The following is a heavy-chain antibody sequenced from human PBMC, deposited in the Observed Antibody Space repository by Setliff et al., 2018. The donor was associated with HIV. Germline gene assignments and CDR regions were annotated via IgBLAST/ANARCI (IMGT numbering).Heavy chain of an antibody. V-gene: IGHV4-39*07. Sequence: LSLTCNVPGGSISSGIQYWGWIRQPPGKGLEWIGSIYYSGGTYYNPSLKSRVTISVDTSKNQFSLNLSAVTAADTAVYYCARGSVFWDRGNHYQYMDVWAKGTTVTVSS. J-gene: IGHJ6*03. CDR1: GGSISSGIQY. CDR2: IYYSGGT. D-gene: IGHD3-10*01. CDR3: ARGSVFWDRGNHYQYMDV.